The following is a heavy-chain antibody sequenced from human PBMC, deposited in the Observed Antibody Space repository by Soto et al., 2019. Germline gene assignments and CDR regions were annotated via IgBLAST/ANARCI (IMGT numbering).Heavy chain of an antibody. CDR1: GFTFIYAW. CDR2: IRSKTSGEIR. CDR3: VIDISESGVGELDH. Sequence: EVQVVETGGGLVKPGESLRLSCAASGFTFIYAWMTWVRQAPGKGLEWVGRIRSKTSGEIRDYAAPVKGRFTISRDDSTNTVYLQMNSLKTEDTAVCYCVIDISESGVGELDHWGQGTQVTVSS. V-gene: IGHV3-15*01. J-gene: IGHJ4*02. D-gene: IGHD3-3*01.